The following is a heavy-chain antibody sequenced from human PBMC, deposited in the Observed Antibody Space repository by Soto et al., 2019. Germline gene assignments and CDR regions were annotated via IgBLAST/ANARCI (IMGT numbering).Heavy chain of an antibody. CDR1: GGTFSSYA. CDR3: ARDLRDGYNYPMGY. J-gene: IGHJ4*02. V-gene: IGHV1-69*13. Sequence: ASVKVSCKASGGTFSSYAISWVRQAPGQGLEWMGGIIPIFGTANYAQKFQGRVTITADESTSTAYMELSSLRSEDTAVYYCARDLRDGYNYPMGYWGQGTLVIVSS. D-gene: IGHD5-12*01. CDR2: IIPIFGTA.